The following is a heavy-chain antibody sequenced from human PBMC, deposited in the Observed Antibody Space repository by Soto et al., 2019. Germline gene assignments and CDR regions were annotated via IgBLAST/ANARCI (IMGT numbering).Heavy chain of an antibody. J-gene: IGHJ6*03. D-gene: IGHD6-6*01. CDR3: ARDIGYSSSSYYYYYYHMDV. Sequence: ASVKVSCKASGYTFTGYYMHWVRQAPGQGLEWMGWINPNSGGTNYAQKFQGWVTMTRDTSISTAYMELSRLRSDDTAVYYCARDIGYSSSSYYYYYYHMDVWGKGTTVTVSS. CDR1: GYTFTGYY. CDR2: INPNSGGT. V-gene: IGHV1-2*04.